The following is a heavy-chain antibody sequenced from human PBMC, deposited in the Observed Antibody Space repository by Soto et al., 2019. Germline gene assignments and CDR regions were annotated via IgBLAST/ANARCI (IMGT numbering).Heavy chain of an antibody. J-gene: IGHJ6*02. D-gene: IGHD3-10*01. V-gene: IGHV1-2*02. CDR3: ARNIDYYYGPGSGNGHGF. Sequence: QVQLVQSGAEVKEPGDSVRVSCEASGYTFTAYYIHWVRQAPGQGLEWMGWINPKFGDTTYAQDFKGRVSMTRDMSMSTVYMDLSRLTSDDTAIYYCARNIDYYYGPGSGNGHGFWGQGTTVTVFS. CDR2: INPKFGDT. CDR1: GYTFTAYY.